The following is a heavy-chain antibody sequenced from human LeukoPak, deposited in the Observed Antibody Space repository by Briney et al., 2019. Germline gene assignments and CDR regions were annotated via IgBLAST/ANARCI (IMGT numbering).Heavy chain of an antibody. D-gene: IGHD3-10*01. J-gene: IGHJ5*02. CDR1: GYTFTVYY. CDR2: INPNSGGT. V-gene: IGHV1-2*02. Sequence: ASVTVSCKASGYTFTVYYMHWVRQAPGQGLEWMGWINPNSGGTNYAQKFQGRVTMTRDTSISTAYMELSRLRSDDTAVYYCAGSSGSPDNWFDPWGQGTLVTVSS. CDR3: AGSSGSPDNWFDP.